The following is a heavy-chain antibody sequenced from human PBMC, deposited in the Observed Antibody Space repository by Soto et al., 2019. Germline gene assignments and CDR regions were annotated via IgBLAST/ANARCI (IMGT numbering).Heavy chain of an antibody. Sequence: EVQLLESGGGLVQSGGSLRLSCAASGFTFSSYAMNWVRQAPGKGLEWVSSIGTSGAITYYADSVKGRFAISRDNSKNTLSLQMNSLRGEDTAVYYCAKPHYYGSGSYSNFDYWGQGTLVTVSP. CDR2: IGTSGAIT. V-gene: IGHV3-23*01. CDR3: AKPHYYGSGSYSNFDY. CDR1: GFTFSSYA. D-gene: IGHD3-10*01. J-gene: IGHJ4*02.